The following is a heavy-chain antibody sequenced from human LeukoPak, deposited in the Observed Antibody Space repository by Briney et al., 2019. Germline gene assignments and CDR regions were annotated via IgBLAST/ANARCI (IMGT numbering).Heavy chain of an antibody. CDR2: IRYDGSKK. CDR3: ANGPHYNILTGFYKVRSHLDY. J-gene: IGHJ4*02. V-gene: IGHV3-30*02. D-gene: IGHD3-9*01. Sequence: PGGSLRLSCAASGFTFSNYGMHWVRQAPGKGLERVAFIRYDGSKKYYTDSVKGRFTISRDNSKNTLYLQMNSLRAEDTAMYYCANGPHYNILTGFYKVRSHLDYWGQGTLVTVSS. CDR1: GFTFSNYG.